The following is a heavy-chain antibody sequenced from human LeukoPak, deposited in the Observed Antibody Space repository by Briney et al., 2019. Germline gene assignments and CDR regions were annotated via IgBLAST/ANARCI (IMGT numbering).Heavy chain of an antibody. D-gene: IGHD3-22*01. CDR1: GVSFRGYY. V-gene: IGHV4-34*01. Sequence: SETLSLTCAVYGVSFRGYYWSWIRQPPRKGLEWIGENNQSGSIKYNPSLKSRVTISVDTSKNQFSLKLSSVTAADTAVYYCTTGPDYYNSSSYYSHYWGQGTLVTVSS. CDR2: NNQSGSI. J-gene: IGHJ4*02. CDR3: TTGPDYYNSSSYYSHY.